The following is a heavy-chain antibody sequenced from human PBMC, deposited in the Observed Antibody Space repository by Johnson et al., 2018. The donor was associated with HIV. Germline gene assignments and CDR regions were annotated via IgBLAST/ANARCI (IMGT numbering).Heavy chain of an antibody. CDR2: ISYDGTKK. D-gene: IGHD3-3*01. Sequence: QVYLVESGGGVVQPGRSLRLSCAASGFPFRSYTVHWVRQAPGKGLEWVAVISYDGTKKYYADSVTGRFTISRDNSKNTLFLQMNSLRPEDTAIYYCASPPSGYDFWDGPNIFDVWGQGTMVSVAS. V-gene: IGHV3-30-3*01. J-gene: IGHJ3*01. CDR1: GFPFRSYT. CDR3: ASPPSGYDFWDGPNIFDV.